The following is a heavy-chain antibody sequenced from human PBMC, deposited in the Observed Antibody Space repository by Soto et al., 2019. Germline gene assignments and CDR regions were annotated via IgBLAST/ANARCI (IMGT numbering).Heavy chain of an antibody. J-gene: IGHJ6*04. V-gene: IGHV6-1*01. Sequence: SQTLSLTCAISGDSVSSNSAAWNWIRPSPSRGLEWLGRTYYRSNWSNDYAGSVKSRITINPDTLKNQFSLQLHSVTPEDTAVYYCAGVSRFRGMDVWGKGTPVTAS. CDR3: AGVSRFRGMDV. CDR2: TYYRSNWSN. CDR1: GDSVSSNSAA. D-gene: IGHD3-10*01.